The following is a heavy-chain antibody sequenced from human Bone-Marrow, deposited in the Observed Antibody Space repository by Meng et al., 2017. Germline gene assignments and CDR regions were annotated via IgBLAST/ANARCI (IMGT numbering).Heavy chain of an antibody. V-gene: IGHV2-5*02. Sequence: QNPLKESGSPLVKPTQTLPLTCTFSGFSLSTSGVGVGWIRQPPGKALEWLALIYWDDDKRYSPSLKSRLTITKDTSKNQVVLTMTNMDPVDTATYYCAHTRYCSSTSCGYDYWGQGTRVTCYS. CDR1: GFSLSTSGVG. CDR3: AHTRYCSSTSCGYDY. J-gene: IGHJ4*02. D-gene: IGHD2-2*01. CDR2: IYWDDDK.